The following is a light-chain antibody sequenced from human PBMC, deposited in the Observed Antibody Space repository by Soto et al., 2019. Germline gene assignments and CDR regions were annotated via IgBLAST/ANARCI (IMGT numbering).Light chain of an antibody. CDR3: QKYNSAPWT. Sequence: DIQMTSSPSPLSASVGDRVTITSRAIPGISTCLAWYQQKPGKVPKLLIYAAYSLHSGDPSRFSGSGSGTDITLTISSLQPEDVATDYWQKYNSAPWTFGQGTKVQIK. V-gene: IGKV1-27*01. J-gene: IGKJ1*01. CDR2: AAY. CDR1: PGISTC.